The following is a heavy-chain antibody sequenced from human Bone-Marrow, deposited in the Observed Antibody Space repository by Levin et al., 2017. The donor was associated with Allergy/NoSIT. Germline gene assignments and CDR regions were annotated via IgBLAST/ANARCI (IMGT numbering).Heavy chain of an antibody. CDR1: GFPFSTYS. CDR3: GRSTFCFNGGCFTGGGGVIDV. Sequence: PGGSLRLSCSVSGFPFSTYSMHWVRQRPGKGLEWVSQIERDETKTTYADSVKGRFTISRDNAKNALYLQMNSLKDEDTAVYYCGRSTFCFNGGCFTGGGGVIDVWGQGAVVTVSS. J-gene: IGHJ3*01. D-gene: IGHD2-8*01. V-gene: IGHV3-74*01. CDR2: IERDETKT.